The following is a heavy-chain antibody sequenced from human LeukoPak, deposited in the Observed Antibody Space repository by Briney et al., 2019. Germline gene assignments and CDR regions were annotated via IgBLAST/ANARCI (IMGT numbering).Heavy chain of an antibody. CDR2: INHSGST. Sequence: SETLSLTCSVSGGSISSYYWSWIRQPPGKGLEWIGEINHSGSTNYNPSLKSRVTISVDTSKNQFSLKLSSVTAADTAVYYCARLLGGYWGQGTLVTVSS. D-gene: IGHD2/OR15-2a*01. CDR1: GGSISSYY. J-gene: IGHJ4*02. V-gene: IGHV4-34*01. CDR3: ARLLGGY.